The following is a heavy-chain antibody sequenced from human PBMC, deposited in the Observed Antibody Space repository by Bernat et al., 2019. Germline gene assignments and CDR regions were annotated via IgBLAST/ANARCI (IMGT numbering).Heavy chain of an antibody. CDR2: IKQDGSEK. J-gene: IGHJ3*02. Sequence: EVQLVESGGGLVQPGGSLRLSCAASGFTFSSYWMSWVRQAPGKGLEWVANIKQDGSEKYYEDSGKGRFTISRDNAKNSLYLQMNSLRAEDTAVYYCAMDAKQWLAGFLGAFDIWGQGTMVTVSS. CDR3: AMDAKQWLAGFLGAFDI. D-gene: IGHD6-19*01. CDR1: GFTFSSYW. V-gene: IGHV3-7*04.